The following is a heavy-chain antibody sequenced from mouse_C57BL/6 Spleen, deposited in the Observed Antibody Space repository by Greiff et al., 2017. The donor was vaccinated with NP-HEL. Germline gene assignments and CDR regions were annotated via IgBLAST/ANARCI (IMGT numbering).Heavy chain of an antibody. CDR3: TETGAGYFDV. CDR1: GFTFSNYW. Sequence: VQLQESGGGLVQPGGSMKLSCVASGFTFSNYWMNWVRQSPEKGLEWVAQIRLKSDNYATHYAESVKGRFTISRDDSKSSVYLQMNDLRAEDTGIYYCTETGAGYFDVWGTGTTVTVSS. CDR2: IRLKSDNYAT. V-gene: IGHV6-3*01. J-gene: IGHJ1*03. D-gene: IGHD4-1*01.